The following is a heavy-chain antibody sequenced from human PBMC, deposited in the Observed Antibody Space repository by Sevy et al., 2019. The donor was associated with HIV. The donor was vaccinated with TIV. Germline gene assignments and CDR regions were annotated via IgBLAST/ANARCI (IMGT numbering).Heavy chain of an antibody. CDR3: AREGCSRPHDY. CDR1: GFAFYEYS. D-gene: IGHD2-8*01. J-gene: IGHJ4*02. V-gene: IGHV3-23*01. CDR2: LCFGCGKI. Sequence: GGYLRLTCAASGFAFYEYSMSWSREAPGKGLEWVATLCFGCGKINYADSVKGRFTISRDNSKNSFYLQMDNLRVEDTALYYCAREGCSRPHDYWGQGTRVTVSS.